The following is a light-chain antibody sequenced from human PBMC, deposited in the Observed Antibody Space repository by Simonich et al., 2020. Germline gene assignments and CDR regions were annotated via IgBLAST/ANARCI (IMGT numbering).Light chain of an antibody. CDR3: QQYYSTPYT. CDR1: QRVLYSSNHTNN. Sequence: DIVMTQSPDSLAVSLGERATINCKSSQRVLYSSNHTNNLAWYQQKPGQPPNLLIYWASTRESGVPDRFSGSGSGTDFTLTISSLQAEDVAVYYCQQYYSTPYTFGQGTKLEIK. CDR2: WAS. V-gene: IGKV4-1*01. J-gene: IGKJ2*01.